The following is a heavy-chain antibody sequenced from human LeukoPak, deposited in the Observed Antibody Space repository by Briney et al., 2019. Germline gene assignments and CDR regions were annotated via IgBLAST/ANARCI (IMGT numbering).Heavy chain of an antibody. CDR1: GFTFSTYW. CDR3: APEGGSSYDY. CDR2: VNSDGSTA. D-gene: IGHD3-16*01. J-gene: IGHJ4*02. V-gene: IGHV3-74*01. Sequence: PGGSLRLSCAASGFTFSTYWMHWVRQVPGKGLMWVSRVNSDGSTADYADAVKGRLTISRDNAKNTLYLEMNSLRAEDTALYYCAPEGGSSYDYWGQGTLVTVSS.